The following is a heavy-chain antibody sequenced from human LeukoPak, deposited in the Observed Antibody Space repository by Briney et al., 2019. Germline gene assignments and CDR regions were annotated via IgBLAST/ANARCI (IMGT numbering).Heavy chain of an antibody. CDR1: GYTFTGYY. CDR3: ASAYSSSWYTFDH. D-gene: IGHD6-13*01. J-gene: IGHJ4*02. CDR2: INPNSGGT. Sequence: ASVKVSCKASGYTFTGYYMHWVRQAPGQGLEWMGWINPNSGGTNYAQKFQGRVTMTRDTSISTAYMELSRLRSDDTAVYYCASAYSSSWYTFDHWGQGTLVTVSS. V-gene: IGHV1-2*02.